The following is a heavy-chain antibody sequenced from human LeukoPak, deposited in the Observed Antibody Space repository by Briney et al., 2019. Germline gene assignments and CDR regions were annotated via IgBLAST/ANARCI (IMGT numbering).Heavy chain of an antibody. V-gene: IGHV1-8*01. CDR1: GYTFTSFD. J-gene: IGHJ6*03. CDR2: MNPNNGNT. Sequence: ASVKVSCKASGYTFTSFDINWVRQAPGQGLEWMASMNPNNGNTAYARKFQGRLTMTRDTSIGTAYLELSALRSEDTAVYYCARLHWESGGIYFYYYMDVWAKGPRSPSP. CDR3: ARLHWESGGIYFYYYMDV. D-gene: IGHD3-16*01.